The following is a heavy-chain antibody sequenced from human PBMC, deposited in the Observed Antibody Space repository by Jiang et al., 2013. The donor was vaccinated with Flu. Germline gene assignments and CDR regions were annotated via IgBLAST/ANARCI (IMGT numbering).Heavy chain of an antibody. CDR1: GVSVSSNSAA. CDR2: TYYRSKWYN. J-gene: IGHJ6*02. CDR3: ARIIAAAGTYYYYGMDV. D-gene: IGHD6-13*01. Sequence: SGVSVSSNSAALELDRGTSPSRGLEWLGRTYYRSKWYNDYAVSVKSRITINPDTSKNQFSLQLNSVTPEDTAVYYCARIIAAAGTYYYYGMDVWGQGTTVTVSS. V-gene: IGHV6-1*01.